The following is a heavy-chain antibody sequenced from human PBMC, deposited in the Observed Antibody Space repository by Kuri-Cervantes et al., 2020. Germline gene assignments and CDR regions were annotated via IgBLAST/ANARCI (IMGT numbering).Heavy chain of an antibody. CDR1: GFTFSSYG. J-gene: IGHJ6*02. V-gene: IGHV3-30*19. CDR2: IWYDGSNK. Sequence: GGSLRLSCAASGFTFSSYGMHWVRQAPGKGLEWVAVIWYDGSNKYYADSVKGRFTISRDNSKNTLYLQMNSLRAEDTAVYYCARDALAGGFGYGMDVWGQGTAVTVSS. CDR3: ARDALAGGFGYGMDV. D-gene: IGHD6-25*01.